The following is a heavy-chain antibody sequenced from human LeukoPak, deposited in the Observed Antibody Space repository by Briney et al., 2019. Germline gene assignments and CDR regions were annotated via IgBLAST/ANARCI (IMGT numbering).Heavy chain of an antibody. CDR3: ARDDYFDISGYYSDNAFDI. CDR2: ISGSGSSI. J-gene: IGHJ3*02. D-gene: IGHD3-22*01. Sequence: GGSVRLSCAASGYIFSSYTINWVRQATGKGLQWVSSISGSGSSIYYADSVKGRFTVSRDNAKNSLSLQMNSLRAEDTAVYYCARDDYFDISGYYSDNAFDIWGQGTMVTVSS. V-gene: IGHV3-21*01. CDR1: GYIFSSYT.